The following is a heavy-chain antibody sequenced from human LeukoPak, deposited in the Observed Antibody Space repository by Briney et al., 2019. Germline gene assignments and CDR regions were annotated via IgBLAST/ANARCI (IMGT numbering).Heavy chain of an antibody. CDR3: PKRGAILGFSQWDQYMDV. CDR2: IWCDGSNK. D-gene: IGHD3-3*01. V-gene: IGHV3-33*06. J-gene: IGHJ6*03. CDR1: GFTFSDYG. Sequence: GGSLRLSCAESGFTFSDYGRQWARQAPGKGLEWAANIWCDGSNKDYADSVMGRFTISRKNYKNTVYLQMNSLRAEDTAAYYYPKRGAILGFSQWDQYMDVWGKGTTVTVSS.